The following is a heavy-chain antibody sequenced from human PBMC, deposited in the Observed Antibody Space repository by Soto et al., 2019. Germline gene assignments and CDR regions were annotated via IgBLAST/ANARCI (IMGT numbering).Heavy chain of an antibody. V-gene: IGHV5-51*01. CDR1: GYNFTSHW. Sequence: PGESLKISCQGSGYNFTSHWIAWVRQTPGKDLKWMGIIYPGDSDRRYSASFQAKVTISADKSISTAYLQWSSLKASDTAMYYCARLPADDDNGYFTMDVWGQGTTVTVSS. CDR2: IYPGDSDR. D-gene: IGHD3-22*01. J-gene: IGHJ6*02. CDR3: ARLPADDDNGYFTMDV.